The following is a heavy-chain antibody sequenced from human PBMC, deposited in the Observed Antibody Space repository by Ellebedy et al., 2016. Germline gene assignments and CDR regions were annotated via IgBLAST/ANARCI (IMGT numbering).Heavy chain of an antibody. J-gene: IGHJ6*02. Sequence: ASVKVSCXVSGYTLTELSMHWVRQAPGKGLEWMGGFDPEDGETIYAQKFQGRVTMTEDTSTDTAYMELSSLRSEDTAVYYCATDPPRPSRSRENYYYYYYGMDVWGQGTTVTVSS. CDR1: GYTLTELS. D-gene: IGHD1-26*01. CDR3: ATDPPRPSRSRENYYYYYYGMDV. CDR2: FDPEDGET. V-gene: IGHV1-24*01.